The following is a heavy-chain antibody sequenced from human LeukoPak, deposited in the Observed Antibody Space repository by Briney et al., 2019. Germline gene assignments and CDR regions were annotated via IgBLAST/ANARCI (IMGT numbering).Heavy chain of an antibody. D-gene: IGHD2-2*02. CDR2: ISAYNGNT. Sequence: GASVKVSCKASGYTFTSYGISLVRQAPGQGLEWMGWISAYNGNTNYAQKLQGRVTMTTDTSTSTAYMELRSLRSDDTAVYYCARDCSSTSCYTAPDYWGQGTLVTVSS. CDR1: GYTFTSYG. CDR3: ARDCSSTSCYTAPDY. J-gene: IGHJ4*02. V-gene: IGHV1-18*01.